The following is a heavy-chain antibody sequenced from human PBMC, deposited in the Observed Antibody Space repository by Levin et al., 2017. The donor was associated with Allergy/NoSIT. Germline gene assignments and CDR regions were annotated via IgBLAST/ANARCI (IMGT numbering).Heavy chain of an antibody. V-gene: IGHV3-30-3*01. CDR2: ISYDGSNK. Sequence: GESLKISCAASGFTFSSYAMHWVRQAPGKGLEWVAVISYDGSNKYYADSVKGRFTISRDNSKNTLYLQMNSLRAEDTAVYYCARPRLTYSSEKERSAFDIWGQGTMVTVSS. CDR1: GFTFSSYA. J-gene: IGHJ3*02. D-gene: IGHD6-19*01. CDR3: ARPRLTYSSEKERSAFDI.